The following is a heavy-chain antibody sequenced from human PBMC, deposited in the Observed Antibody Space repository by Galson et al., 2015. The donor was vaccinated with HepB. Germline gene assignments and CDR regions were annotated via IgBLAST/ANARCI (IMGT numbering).Heavy chain of an antibody. V-gene: IGHV3-15*01. Sequence: SLRLSCAASGFTFSNAWMSWVRQAPGKGLEWVGRIKSKTDGGTTDYAAPVKGRFTISRDDSRNTLYLQMNSLKTEDTAVYYCTTLPSYYYYYMDVWGKGTTVTVSS. J-gene: IGHJ6*03. CDR1: GFTFSNAW. CDR2: IKSKTDGGTT. CDR3: TTLPSYYYYYMDV.